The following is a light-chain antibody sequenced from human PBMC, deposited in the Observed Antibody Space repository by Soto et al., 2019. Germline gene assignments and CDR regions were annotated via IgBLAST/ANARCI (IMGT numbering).Light chain of an antibody. CDR3: QQYESYPYT. CDR1: QSIQTW. J-gene: IGKJ2*01. CDR2: DAS. V-gene: IGKV1-5*01. Sequence: DIQMTQSPSTLSASVGDRVTISCRASQSIQTWLAWYQQRPGKAPNLLIFDASYLASGVSSRFSGSGSGAEFTLTISSLQADDFATYYCQQYESYPYTFGRGTRLDIK.